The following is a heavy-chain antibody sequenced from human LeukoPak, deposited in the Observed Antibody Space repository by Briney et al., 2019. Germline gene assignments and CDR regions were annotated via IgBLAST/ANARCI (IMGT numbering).Heavy chain of an antibody. Sequence: PGGSLRLSCAASGFTFSSYWMHWVRQAPGKGLVWVSRINSDGSSTSYADSVKGRFTISRDNAKNTLYLQMNSLRAEDTAVYYCARGAKNHYGDYQGWFDPWGQGTLVTVSS. CDR2: INSDGSST. CDR1: GFTFSSYW. D-gene: IGHD4-17*01. CDR3: ARGAKNHYGDYQGWFDP. J-gene: IGHJ5*02. V-gene: IGHV3-74*01.